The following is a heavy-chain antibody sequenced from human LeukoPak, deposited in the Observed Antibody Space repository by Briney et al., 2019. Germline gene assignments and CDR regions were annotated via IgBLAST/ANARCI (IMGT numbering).Heavy chain of an antibody. J-gene: IGHJ5*02. CDR2: IYSSGST. CDR3: ARVVSQYGDYAWIVNWFDP. V-gene: IGHV4-39*07. D-gene: IGHD4-17*01. Sequence: SETLSLTCSVSGASISSGSNYWGWIRQPPGKTLEWIGSIYSSGSTYYNPSLKSRVIIIIDTPKNHFSLTLSSVTAADTAVYYCARVVSQYGDYAWIVNWFDPWGQGTLVTVSS. CDR1: GASISSGSNY.